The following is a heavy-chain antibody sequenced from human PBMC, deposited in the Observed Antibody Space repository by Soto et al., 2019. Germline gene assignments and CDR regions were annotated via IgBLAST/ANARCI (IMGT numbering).Heavy chain of an antibody. Sequence: SLRLSCAASGFTFSSYGMHWVRQAPGKGLEWVAVISYDGSNKYYADSVKGRFTISRDNSKNTLYLQMNSLRAEDTAVYYCAKESLSPSALFYYYYGMDVWGQGTTVTVSS. CDR1: GFTFSSYG. V-gene: IGHV3-30*18. J-gene: IGHJ6*02. CDR2: ISYDGSNK. CDR3: AKESLSPSALFYYYYGMDV. D-gene: IGHD3-16*02.